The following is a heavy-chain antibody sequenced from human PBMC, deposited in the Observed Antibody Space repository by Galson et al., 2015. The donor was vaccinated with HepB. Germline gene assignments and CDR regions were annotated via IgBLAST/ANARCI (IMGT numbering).Heavy chain of an antibody. CDR3: ASLGGPGVGP. V-gene: IGHV3-66*02. J-gene: IGHJ5*02. D-gene: IGHD1-26*01. CDR1: GFIVGSNH. CDR2: IYSGGST. Sequence: SLRLSCAASGFIVGSNHMNWVRQAPGKGLEWVSVIYSGGSTYYADSVKGRFTISRDNSKNTLYLQMNSLRPEDTAVYYCASLGGPGVGPWGQGTVVTVSS.